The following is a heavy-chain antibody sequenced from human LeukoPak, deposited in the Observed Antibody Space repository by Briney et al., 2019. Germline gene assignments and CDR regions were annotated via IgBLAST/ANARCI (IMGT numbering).Heavy chain of an antibody. CDR1: GFTFDDYG. J-gene: IGHJ4*02. CDR3: ARGSPGY. Sequence: GGSLRLSCAASGFTFDDYGMNWVRQAPGKGLEWVSYITSSGNTIYYANSVKGRFTISRDNAKNSLYLQMNSLRAEDTAVYYCARGSPGYWGQGTLVTVSS. V-gene: IGHV3-48*03. CDR2: ITSSGNTI.